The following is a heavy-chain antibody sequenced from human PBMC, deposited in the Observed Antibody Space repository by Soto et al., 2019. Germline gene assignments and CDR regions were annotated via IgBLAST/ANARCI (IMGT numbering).Heavy chain of an antibody. CDR3: ARGRWLRSSFDY. J-gene: IGHJ4*02. D-gene: IGHD5-12*01. Sequence: SETLSLTCAVSGGSVSSENWWGWVRQPPGRGLEWIGEVYHTGNTNYNPSLKSRVGISIDKPKNQFSLKVNSVIAADTAVYYCARGRWLRSSFDYWGQGTLVTVSS. CDR2: VYHTGNT. CDR1: GGSVSSENW. V-gene: IGHV4-4*02.